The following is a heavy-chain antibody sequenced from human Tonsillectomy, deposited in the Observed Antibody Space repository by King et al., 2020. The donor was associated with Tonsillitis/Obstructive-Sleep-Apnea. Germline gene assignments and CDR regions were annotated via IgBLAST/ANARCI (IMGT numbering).Heavy chain of an antibody. J-gene: IGHJ4*02. CDR3: ARDYCSSTSCYARYFDY. CDR2: ISAYNGNT. Sequence: VQLVESGAEVKKPGASVKVSCKASGYTFTNYGISWVRQAPGQGLEWMGWISAYNGNTNYAQKLQGRVTMTTDTSTNTAYMELRSLRSDDTAVYYCARDYCSSTSCYARYFDYWGQGTLVTVSS. CDR1: GYTFTNYG. V-gene: IGHV1-18*01. D-gene: IGHD2-2*01.